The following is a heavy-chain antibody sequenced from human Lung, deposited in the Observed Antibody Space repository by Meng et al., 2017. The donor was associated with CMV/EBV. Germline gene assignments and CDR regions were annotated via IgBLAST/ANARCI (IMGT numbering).Heavy chain of an antibody. CDR3: AIFGLVGGLDAFDV. J-gene: IGHJ3*01. CDR1: GYRLSELS. Sequence: ASXXVSXKVSGYRLSELSMHWVRQAPGKGLEWMGGFDLEDGKTIYAQKFQGRVTMTEDTSTDTAYMDLSSLRSEDTAVYYCAIFGLVGGLDAFDVWAQGTXVTVSS. CDR2: FDLEDGKT. D-gene: IGHD3/OR15-3a*01. V-gene: IGHV1-24*01.